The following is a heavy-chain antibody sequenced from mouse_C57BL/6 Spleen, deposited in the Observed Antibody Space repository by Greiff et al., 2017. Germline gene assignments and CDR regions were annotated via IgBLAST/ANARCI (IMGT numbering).Heavy chain of an antibody. Sequence: QVTLKESGPGILQPSQTLSLTCSFSGFSLSTFGMGVGWIRQPSGKGLEWLAHIWWDDDKYYNPALKSRLTISKDTSKNQIFLKIANVDTADTATNYCARIEDYSNYYAMDYWGQGTSVTVSS. CDR3: ARIEDYSNYYAMDY. CDR2: IWWDDDK. V-gene: IGHV8-8*01. D-gene: IGHD2-5*01. CDR1: GFSLSTFGMG. J-gene: IGHJ4*01.